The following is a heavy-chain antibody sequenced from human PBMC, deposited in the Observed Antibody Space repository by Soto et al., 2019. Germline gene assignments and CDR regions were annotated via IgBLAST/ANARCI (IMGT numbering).Heavy chain of an antibody. J-gene: IGHJ5*02. V-gene: IGHV3-30-3*01. CDR3: ARVGDYYDSSGSDNWFDP. D-gene: IGHD3-22*01. CDR1: VFTFSSYA. Sequence: PGASLRLSCAASVFTFSSYAMHWVRQAPGMGLEWVAVISYDGSNKYYADSVKGRFTISRDNPTNTLYLQMNSLRAEDTAVYYCARVGDYYDSSGSDNWFDPWGQGTLVTVSS. CDR2: ISYDGSNK.